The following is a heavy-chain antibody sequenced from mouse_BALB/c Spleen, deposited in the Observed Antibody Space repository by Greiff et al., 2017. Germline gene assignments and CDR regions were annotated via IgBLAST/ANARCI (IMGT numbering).Heavy chain of an antibody. CDR1: GFSLTSYG. J-gene: IGHJ4*01. CDR2: IWAGGST. Sequence: VKLVESGPGLVAPSQSLSITCTVSGFSLTSYGVHWVRQPPGKGLEWLGVIWAGGSTNYNSALMSRLSISKDNSKSQVFLKMNSLQTDDTAMYYCARGNGRGHYYAMDYWGQGTSVTVSS. V-gene: IGHV2-9*02. D-gene: IGHD1-1*01. CDR3: ARGNGRGHYYAMDY.